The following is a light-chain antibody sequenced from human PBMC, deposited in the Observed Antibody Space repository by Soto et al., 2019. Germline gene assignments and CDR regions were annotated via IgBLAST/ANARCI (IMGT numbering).Light chain of an antibody. Sequence: AIRMTQSPSSFSASTGDRVTITCRASQGISSYLAWYQQKPGKAPKLLIYAASTLQSGVPSRFIGSGSGADFTLTISCLQSEDFATYYWQQYYSYPSFGGGTKVEIK. CDR1: QGISSY. V-gene: IGKV1-8*01. J-gene: IGKJ4*01. CDR2: AAS. CDR3: QQYYSYPS.